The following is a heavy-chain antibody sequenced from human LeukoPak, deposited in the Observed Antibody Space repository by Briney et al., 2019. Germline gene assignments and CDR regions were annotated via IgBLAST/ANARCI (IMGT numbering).Heavy chain of an antibody. V-gene: IGHV1-2*02. CDR3: ARAPGYPRDYFES. CDR2: INPNSGGT. Sequence: GASVKVSCKASGYTFTGYYMHWVRQAPGQGLEWMGWINPNSGGTNYAQKFQGRVTTTRDTSISTAYMEPSRLTSDDTAVYYCARAPGYPRDYFESWGQGTLVTVSS. CDR1: GYTFTGYY. D-gene: IGHD6-13*01. J-gene: IGHJ4*02.